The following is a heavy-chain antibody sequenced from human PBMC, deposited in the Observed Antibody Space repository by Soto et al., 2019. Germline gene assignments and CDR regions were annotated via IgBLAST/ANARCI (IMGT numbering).Heavy chain of an antibody. CDR2: INAGNGNT. CDR1: GYTFTSYA. V-gene: IGHV1-3*01. Sequence: ASVKVSCKASGYTFTSYAMHWVRQAPGQRLEWMGWINAGNGNTEYSQKFQGRVTITRDTSASTAYMELSSLSSEDTAMYYCARASRAAAGFDPWGQGTLVTVSS. J-gene: IGHJ5*02. CDR3: ARASRAAAGFDP. D-gene: IGHD6-13*01.